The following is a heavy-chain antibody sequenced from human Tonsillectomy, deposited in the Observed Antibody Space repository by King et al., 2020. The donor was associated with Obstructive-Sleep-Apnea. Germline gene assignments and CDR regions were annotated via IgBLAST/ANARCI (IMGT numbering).Heavy chain of an antibody. CDR2: ISSSSSTI. J-gene: IGHJ4*02. CDR3: ARWYGFVGVDYGFDY. D-gene: IGHD4-17*01. CDR1: GFTFSSYS. V-gene: IGHV3-48*04. Sequence: VQLVESGGGLVQPGGSLRLSCAASGFTFSSYSMNWVRQAPGKGLEWVSYISSSSSTIYYADSVKGRFTISRDNAKNSLYLQMNSLRAEDTAVYYCARWYGFVGVDYGFDYWGQGTLVTVSS.